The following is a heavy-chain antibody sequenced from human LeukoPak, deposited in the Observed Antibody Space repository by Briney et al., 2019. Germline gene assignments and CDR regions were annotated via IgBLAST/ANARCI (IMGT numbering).Heavy chain of an antibody. CDR2: IYYSGST. Sequence: SETLPLTCTVSGGSISSSSYYWGWIRQPPGKGLEWIGSIYYSGSTYYNPSLKSRVTISVDTPKNQFSLKLSSVTAADTAVYYCARVKEWEPHDFDYWGQGTLVTVSS. D-gene: IGHD1-26*01. CDR3: ARVKEWEPHDFDY. CDR1: GGSISSSSYY. V-gene: IGHV4-39*07. J-gene: IGHJ4*02.